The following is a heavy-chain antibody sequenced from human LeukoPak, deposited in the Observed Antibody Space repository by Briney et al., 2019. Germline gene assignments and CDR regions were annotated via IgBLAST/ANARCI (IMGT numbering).Heavy chain of an antibody. CDR2: VYQSGSP. CDR3: ARYCSGGSCGFDP. J-gene: IGHJ5*02. V-gene: IGHV4-4*02. CDR1: GGSISSDNW. D-gene: IGHD2-15*01. Sequence: SGTLSLTCAVSGGSISSDNWWSWVRQPPGKGLEWIGEVYQSGSPNYNPSLTSRVTISVDKPKNQFSLKVRSVTAADTAVYYCARYCSGGSCGFDPWGQGTLVTVSS.